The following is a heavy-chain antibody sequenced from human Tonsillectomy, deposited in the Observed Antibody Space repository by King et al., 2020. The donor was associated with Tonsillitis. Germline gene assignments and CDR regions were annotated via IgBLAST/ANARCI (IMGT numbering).Heavy chain of an antibody. CDR3: ARVLPTIFGVVNFFYYMDV. Sequence: LQLQESGPGLVKPSQTLSLTCIVSGGSINNGAYYWSWIRQHPGRGLEWIGYIYYSGSTFYNPSLKSRPTLSVDTSKNQFSLKLSSVTAADTAVYYCARVLPTIFGVVNFFYYMDVWGKGTTVTVSS. CDR1: GGSINNGAYY. V-gene: IGHV4-31*03. J-gene: IGHJ6*03. D-gene: IGHD3-3*01. CDR2: IYYSGST.